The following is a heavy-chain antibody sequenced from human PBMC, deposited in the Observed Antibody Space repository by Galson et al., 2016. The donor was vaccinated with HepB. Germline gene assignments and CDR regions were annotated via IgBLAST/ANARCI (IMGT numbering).Heavy chain of an antibody. D-gene: IGHD4-17*01. J-gene: IGHJ4*02. Sequence: SVKVSCKASGYTFSNYGINWVRQAPGQGLEWMGWISAFNGNTDYAQNFQDRVTMTTDTSTSTAYMELRSLGSDDTAVYYCARPTYGTIYYFDSWGQGTLVTVSS. CDR1: GYTFSNYG. CDR2: ISAFNGNT. V-gene: IGHV1-18*01. CDR3: ARPTYGTIYYFDS.